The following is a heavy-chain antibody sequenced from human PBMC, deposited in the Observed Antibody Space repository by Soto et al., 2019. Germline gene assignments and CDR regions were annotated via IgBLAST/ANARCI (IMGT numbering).Heavy chain of an antibody. Sequence: PETLSLTCAVSGGSXSRSNWWRWGRQPPGKGLEWIGEIYHSGSTNYNPSLKSRVTISVDKSKNQFSLKLSSVTAADTAVYYCARGGYSYGYFDYWGQGTLVTVSS. CDR3: ARGGYSYGYFDY. CDR2: IYHSGST. V-gene: IGHV4-4*03. J-gene: IGHJ4*02. D-gene: IGHD5-18*01. CDR1: GGSXSRSNW.